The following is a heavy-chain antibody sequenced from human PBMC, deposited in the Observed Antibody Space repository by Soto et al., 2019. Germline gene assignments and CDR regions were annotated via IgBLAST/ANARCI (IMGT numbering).Heavy chain of an antibody. CDR2: IKPIFGKS. CDR1: GGTFSSYA. V-gene: IGHV1-69*13. D-gene: IGHD3-22*01. Sequence: SVKVSCKDSGGTFSSYAIRRVRQAPGREREWMGGIKPIFGKSNYAQKLQGRVTITADESTSTASMELSSLRSEDTAVYSCARDRSNYYDSSGYPFDYW. J-gene: IGHJ4*01. CDR3: ARDRSNYYDSSGYPFDY.